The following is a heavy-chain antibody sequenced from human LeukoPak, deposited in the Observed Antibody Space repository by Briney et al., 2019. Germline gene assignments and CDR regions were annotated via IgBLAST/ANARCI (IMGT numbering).Heavy chain of an antibody. D-gene: IGHD2-15*01. CDR1: GFTSGDHA. J-gene: IGHJ1*01. V-gene: IGHV3-49*04. Sequence: HAGGSLRLSCTASGFTSGDHAMSWVRQAPGKGLEWVGFIRSKAYGGTTEYAASVKGRFTISRDESKSIAYLQMNSLKAEDTAVYYCTRGGGNLGEYFQHWGQGTLVTVSS. CDR2: IRSKAYGGTT. CDR3: TRGGGNLGEYFQH.